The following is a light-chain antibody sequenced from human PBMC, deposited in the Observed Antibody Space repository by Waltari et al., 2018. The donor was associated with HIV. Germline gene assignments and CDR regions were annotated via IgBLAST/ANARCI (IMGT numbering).Light chain of an antibody. V-gene: IGLV1-51*01. Sequence: QSVLTQPPSVSAAPGQTVAISCSVSTSAICRNYLSCYQHLPGAAPKLLIYDNAQRPSGIPDRFSGSKSDTSATLGITGLQTGDEADYYCATWDSDLRGWVFGGGTKLAVL. CDR1: TSAICRNY. J-gene: IGLJ3*02. CDR3: ATWDSDLRGWV. CDR2: DNA.